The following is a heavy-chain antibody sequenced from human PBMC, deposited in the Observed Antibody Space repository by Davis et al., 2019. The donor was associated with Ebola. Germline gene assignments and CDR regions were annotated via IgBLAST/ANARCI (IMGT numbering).Heavy chain of an antibody. Sequence: GESLKISCAASGFTFSSYGMHWVRQAPGKGLEWVAVIWYDGSNKYYADSVKGRFTISRDNSKNTLYLQMNSLRAEDTAVYYCARAGGGNGEYFDYWGQGTLVTVSS. D-gene: IGHD3-16*01. J-gene: IGHJ4*02. CDR1: GFTFSSYG. CDR2: IWYDGSNK. CDR3: ARAGGGNGEYFDY. V-gene: IGHV3-33*01.